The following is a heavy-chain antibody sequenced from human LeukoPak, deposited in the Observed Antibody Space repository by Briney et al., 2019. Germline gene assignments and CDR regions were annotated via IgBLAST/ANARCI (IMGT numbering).Heavy chain of an antibody. V-gene: IGHV1-2*02. J-gene: IGHJ2*01. Sequence: ASVKVSCKASGFTFNAYNIHWVRQAPGQGLEWMGWINPKSGGANYAQKFQGRVTMTRDTSISTAYMELSRLRSDDTAVYYCARDQELERYFDLWGRGTLVAVSS. CDR1: GFTFNAYN. D-gene: IGHD1-1*01. CDR3: ARDQELERYFDL. CDR2: INPKSGGA.